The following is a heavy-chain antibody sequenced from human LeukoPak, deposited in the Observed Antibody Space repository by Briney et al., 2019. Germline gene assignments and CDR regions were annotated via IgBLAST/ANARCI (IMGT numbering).Heavy chain of an antibody. D-gene: IGHD3-10*01. CDR1: GGSISSGGYY. J-gene: IGHJ4*02. V-gene: IGHV4-30-2*01. CDR2: IYHSGST. CDR3: AREERYYYGSGSAYYFDY. Sequence: PSQTLSLTCTVSGGSISSGGYYWSWIRQPPGKGLEWIGYIYHSGSTYYNPSLKSRVTISVDRSKNQFSLKLSSVTAADTAVYYCAREERYYYGSGSAYYFDYWGQGTLVTVSS.